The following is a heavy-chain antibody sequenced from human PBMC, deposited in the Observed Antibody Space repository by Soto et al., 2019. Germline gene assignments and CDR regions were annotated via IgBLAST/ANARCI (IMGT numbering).Heavy chain of an antibody. CDR1: GFTFSSYS. Sequence: TGGSLRLSCAASGFTFSSYSMNWVRQAPGKGLEWVSSISSSSSYIYYADSVKGRFTISRDNAKNSLYLQMNSLRAEDTAVYYCASGPHYYDSSGYPPPINYWGQGTLVTVS. CDR2: ISSSSSYI. D-gene: IGHD3-22*01. J-gene: IGHJ4*02. CDR3: ASGPHYYDSSGYPPPINY. V-gene: IGHV3-21*01.